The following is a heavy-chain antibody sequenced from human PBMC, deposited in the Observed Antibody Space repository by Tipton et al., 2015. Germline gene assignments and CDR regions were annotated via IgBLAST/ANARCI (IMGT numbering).Heavy chain of an antibody. CDR1: AYSISSDYY. Sequence: TLSLTCAVSAYSISSDYYWGWIRQPPGKGLEWIGSFFHSGNTFHNPSLKSRVTISVDTSKNQFSLILTSVTAADTAVYYCARAYDYGDSPPGPLGYWGQGTLVTVSS. D-gene: IGHD4-17*01. J-gene: IGHJ4*02. V-gene: IGHV4-38-2*01. CDR2: FFHSGNT. CDR3: ARAYDYGDSPPGPLGY.